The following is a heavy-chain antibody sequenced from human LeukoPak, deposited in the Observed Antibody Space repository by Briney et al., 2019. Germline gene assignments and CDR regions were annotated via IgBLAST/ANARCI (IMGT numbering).Heavy chain of an antibody. Sequence: SQTLSLNCTVSGDSISSGDYYWSWIRQHPGKGLEWIAYIFYSGSTYFNPSLKSRVTISVVTSKNQFSLKLSSVTAADTAVYYCARGPITIFGVAPPYFFDYWGQGTLVTVSS. CDR3: ARGPITIFGVAPPYFFDY. J-gene: IGHJ4*02. CDR1: GDSISSGDYY. V-gene: IGHV4-31*03. D-gene: IGHD3-3*01. CDR2: IFYSGST.